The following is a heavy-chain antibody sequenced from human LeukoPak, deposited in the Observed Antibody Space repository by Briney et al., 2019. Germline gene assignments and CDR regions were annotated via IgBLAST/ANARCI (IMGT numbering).Heavy chain of an antibody. CDR2: IIPIFGTA. J-gene: IGHJ4*02. D-gene: IGHD3-10*01. CDR1: GGTFSSYA. Sequence: SVKVSCKASGGTFSSYAISWVRQAPGQGLEWMGRIIPIFGTANYAQKFQGRVTITADESTSTAYMELSSLRSEDTAVYYCASGGSGSYYNEPVDYWGQGTLVTVSS. CDR3: ASGGSGSYYNEPVDY. V-gene: IGHV1-69*15.